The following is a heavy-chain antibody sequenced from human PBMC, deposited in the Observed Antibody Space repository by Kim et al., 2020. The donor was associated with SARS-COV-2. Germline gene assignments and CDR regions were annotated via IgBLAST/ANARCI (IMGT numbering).Heavy chain of an antibody. CDR1: GGSISSSNW. CDR2: IYHSGST. V-gene: IGHV4-4*02. CDR3: ARDPLRPSGFRASFWFDP. D-gene: IGHD5-12*01. J-gene: IGHJ5*02. Sequence: SETLSLTCAVSGGSISSSNWWSWVRQPPGKGLEWIGEIYHSGSTNYNPSLKSRVTISVDKSKNQFSLKLSSVTAADTAGYYCARDPLRPSGFRASFWFDPWAQGTLVTVSS.